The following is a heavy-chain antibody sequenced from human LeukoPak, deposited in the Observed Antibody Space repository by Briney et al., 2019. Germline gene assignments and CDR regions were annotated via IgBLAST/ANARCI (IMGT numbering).Heavy chain of an antibody. J-gene: IGHJ5*02. CDR3: ARDRIVVVVAATREGFDP. CDR1: GFTFSSYS. Sequence: GGSLRLSCAASGFTFSSYSMNWVRQAPGKGLEWASSISSSSSYIYYADSVKGRFTISRDNAKNSLYLQMNSLRAEDTAVYYCARDRIVVVVAATREGFDPWGQGTLVTVSS. V-gene: IGHV3-21*01. D-gene: IGHD2-15*01. CDR2: ISSSSSYI.